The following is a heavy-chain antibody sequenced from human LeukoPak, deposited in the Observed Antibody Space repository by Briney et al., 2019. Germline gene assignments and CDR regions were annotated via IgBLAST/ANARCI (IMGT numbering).Heavy chain of an antibody. Sequence: PSETLSLTCTVSGGSISSYYWSWIRRPPGKGLEWIGYIYYSGSTNYNPSLKSRVTISVDTSKNQFSLKLSSVTAADTAVYYCARGYCSGGSCYSDAYWFDPWGQGTLVTVSS. D-gene: IGHD2-15*01. CDR3: ARGYCSGGSCYSDAYWFDP. J-gene: IGHJ5*02. CDR2: IYYSGST. V-gene: IGHV4-59*01. CDR1: GGSISSYY.